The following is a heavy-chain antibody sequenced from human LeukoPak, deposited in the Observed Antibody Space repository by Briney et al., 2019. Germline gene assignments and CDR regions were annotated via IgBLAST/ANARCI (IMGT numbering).Heavy chain of an antibody. CDR1: GFTFSSYW. Sequence: GGSLRLSCAASGFTFSSYWMHCVRQAPGKGLVWVSRINTDGSSTTYADSVKGRFTISRDNAENTLYLQMTSLRAEDTAVYYCARDDSGNCVYNWFDPWGQGTLVTVSS. D-gene: IGHD3-10*01. CDR3: ARDDSGNCVYNWFDP. V-gene: IGHV3-74*01. J-gene: IGHJ5*02. CDR2: INTDGSST.